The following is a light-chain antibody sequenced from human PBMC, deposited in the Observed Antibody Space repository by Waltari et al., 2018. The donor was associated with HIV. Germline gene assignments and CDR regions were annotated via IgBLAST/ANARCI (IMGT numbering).Light chain of an antibody. CDR2: YDR. V-gene: IGLV3-21*04. Sequence: SYVLTQPPSVSVAPGKTARITCGGNNIGSKSVHWYQQKPGQAPVLVIYYDRDRPSESPERFSGSNSGNTATLTISRVEDGDEADYYCQVWDSSSDHPVFGTGTKVTVL. CDR3: QVWDSSSDHPV. J-gene: IGLJ1*01. CDR1: NIGSKS.